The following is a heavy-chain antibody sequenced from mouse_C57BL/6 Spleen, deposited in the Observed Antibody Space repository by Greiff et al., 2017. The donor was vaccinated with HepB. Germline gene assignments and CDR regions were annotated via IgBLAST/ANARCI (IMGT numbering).Heavy chain of an antibody. J-gene: IGHJ2*01. V-gene: IGHV7-3*01. CDR2: IRNKANGYTT. CDR1: GFTFTDYY. Sequence: EVKVEESGGGLVQPGGSLSLSCAASGFTFTDYYMSWVRQPPGKALEWLGFIRNKANGYTTEYSASVKGRCTISRDNSQSILYLQMNALRAEDSATYYCARYARDGSYDFDYWGQGTTLTVSS. D-gene: IGHD2-3*01. CDR3: ARYARDGSYDFDY.